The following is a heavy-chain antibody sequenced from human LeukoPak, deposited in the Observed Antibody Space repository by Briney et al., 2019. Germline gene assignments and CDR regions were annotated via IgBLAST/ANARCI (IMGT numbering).Heavy chain of an antibody. CDR1: GYSISSGYY. CDR2: ICHSGST. J-gene: IGHJ4*02. V-gene: IGHV4-38-2*01. Sequence: PSETLSLTCAVSGYSISSGYYWGWIRQPPGKVLEWIGSICHSGSTYYNPSLKSRVTISVDTSKNQFSLKLSSVTAADTAVYYCARGLVVVAATRGYYFDYWGQGILVTVSS. CDR3: ARGLVVVAATRGYYFDY. D-gene: IGHD2-15*01.